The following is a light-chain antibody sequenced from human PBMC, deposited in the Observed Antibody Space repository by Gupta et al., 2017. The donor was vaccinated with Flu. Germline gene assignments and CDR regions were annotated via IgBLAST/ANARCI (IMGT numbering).Light chain of an antibody. CDR3: CSYAGSSTFL. V-gene: IGLV2-23*03. CDR2: EGT. Sequence: QSALTQPASVSGSPGQSLTISCVGNSNDVGSYNRVSWYQHHPGKAPELIMFEGTKRPSGVSARVSGSKSGNTASLTVSGLQPEDEAHYDCCSYAGSSTFLFGGGTKLTVL. CDR1: SNDVGSYNR. J-gene: IGLJ3*02.